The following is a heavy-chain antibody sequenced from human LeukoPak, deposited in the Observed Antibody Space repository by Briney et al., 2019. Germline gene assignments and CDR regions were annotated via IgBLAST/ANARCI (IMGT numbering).Heavy chain of an antibody. D-gene: IGHD3-10*01. CDR3: AREYYYGSGSYFTAPSYFDY. V-gene: IGHV3-21*01. CDR2: ISSSSSYI. J-gene: IGHJ4*02. Sequence: AGGSLRLSCAASGFTFSSYSMNWVRQAPGKGLEWVSSISSSSSYIYYADSVKGRFTISRDNAKNSLYLQMNSLRAEDTAVYYCAREYYYGSGSYFTAPSYFDYWGQGTLVTVSS. CDR1: GFTFSSYS.